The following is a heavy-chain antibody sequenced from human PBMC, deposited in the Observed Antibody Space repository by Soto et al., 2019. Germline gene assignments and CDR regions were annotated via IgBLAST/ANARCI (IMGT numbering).Heavy chain of an antibody. CDR1: GGSISSSSYY. CDR2: IYYSGST. D-gene: IGHD1-20*01. CDR3: ASSGITGTRRAFDI. Sequence: SETLSLTCTVSGGSISSSSYYWGWIRQPPGKGLEWIGSIYYSGSTYYNPSLMSRVTISVDTSKNQFSLKLSSVTAADTAVYYCASSGITGTRRAFDIWGQGTMVTVSS. J-gene: IGHJ3*02. V-gene: IGHV4-39*01.